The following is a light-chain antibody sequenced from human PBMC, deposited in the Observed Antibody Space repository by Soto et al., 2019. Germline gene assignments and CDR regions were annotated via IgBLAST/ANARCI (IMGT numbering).Light chain of an antibody. CDR2: KAS. CDR3: QQYNSYSWT. J-gene: IGKJ1*01. Sequence: DIQMTQSPSSLSASVGDRVTITCRASQGISRWLAWYQQKPGKVPKLLIYKASSLQCGVPSRFSGSGSGTEFTLTISSLQPDDFATYYCQQYNSYSWTFGQGTKVDIK. CDR1: QGISRW. V-gene: IGKV1-5*03.